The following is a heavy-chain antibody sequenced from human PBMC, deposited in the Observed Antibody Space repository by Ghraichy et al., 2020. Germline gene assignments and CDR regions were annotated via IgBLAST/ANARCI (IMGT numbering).Heavy chain of an antibody. J-gene: IGHJ4*02. D-gene: IGHD2-15*01. CDR3: TTGAGWGYCSGGSCYSGY. CDR2: IKSKTDGGTT. CDR1: GFTFSNAW. V-gene: IGHV3-15*01. Sequence: GGSLRLSCAASGFTFSNAWMSWVRQAPGKGLEWVGRIKSKTDGGTTDYAAPVKGRFTISRDDSKNTLYLQMNSLKTEDTAVYYCTTGAGWGYCSGGSCYSGYWGQGTLVTVSS.